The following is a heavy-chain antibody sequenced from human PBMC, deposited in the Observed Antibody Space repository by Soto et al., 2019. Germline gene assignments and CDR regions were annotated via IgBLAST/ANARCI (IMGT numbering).Heavy chain of an antibody. Sequence: QVQLQESGPGLVKPSQTLSLTCTVSGGSVSSGGYFWSWIRQHPEKGLQWIGYISSKGITYYNPSLESRFTISWDTSKNQFSLMLPSVTAADTAVYYCASLKDYYFHFWGQGILVTVSS. CDR2: ISSKGIT. V-gene: IGHV4-31*03. J-gene: IGHJ4*02. CDR1: GGSVSSGGYF. CDR3: ASLKDYYFHF.